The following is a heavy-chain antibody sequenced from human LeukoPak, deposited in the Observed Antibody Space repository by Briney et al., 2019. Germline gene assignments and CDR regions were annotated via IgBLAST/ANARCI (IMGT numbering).Heavy chain of an antibody. Sequence: GGSLRLSCAASGFTVSSNYMSWVRQAPGKGVGWGSVIYSGGSTYYADSVKGRFTISRDNSKNTLYLQINRLRAEDTAVYYCARESGPYSSGRGIFDYWGQGTLVTVSS. CDR3: ARESGPYSSGRGIFDY. CDR2: IYSGGST. CDR1: GFTVSSNY. J-gene: IGHJ4*02. V-gene: IGHV3-66*02. D-gene: IGHD3-10*01.